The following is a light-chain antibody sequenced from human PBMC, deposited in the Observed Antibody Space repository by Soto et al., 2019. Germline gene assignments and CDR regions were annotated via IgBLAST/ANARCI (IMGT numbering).Light chain of an antibody. Sequence: QSVLTQPASMSGSPGQSITVSCTGTSSDVGNYNLVSWYQQHPGKAPKLMIYEDSKRPSGVSNRFSGSKSGNTASLTISGLQDEDEADYYCCSYAGSSTFDVVFGGGTKLTVL. J-gene: IGLJ2*01. CDR2: EDS. V-gene: IGLV2-23*02. CDR1: SSDVGNYNL. CDR3: CSYAGSSTFDVV.